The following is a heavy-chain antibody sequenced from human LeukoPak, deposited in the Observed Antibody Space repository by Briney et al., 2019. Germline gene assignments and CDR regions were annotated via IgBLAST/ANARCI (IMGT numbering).Heavy chain of an antibody. D-gene: IGHD2/OR15-2a*01. CDR1: GGSFSGYY. V-gene: IGHV4-34*01. CDR3: ATLIPFQYYYYYYMDV. Sequence: SETLSLTCAVYGGSFSGYYWSWIRQPPGKGLEWIGEINHSGSTNYNPLLKSRVTISVDTSKNQFSLKLSSVTAADTAVYYCATLIPFQYYYYYYMDVWGKGTTVTVSS. J-gene: IGHJ6*03. CDR2: INHSGST.